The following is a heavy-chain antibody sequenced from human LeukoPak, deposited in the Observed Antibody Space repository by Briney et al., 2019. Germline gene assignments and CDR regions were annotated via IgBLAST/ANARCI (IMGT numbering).Heavy chain of an antibody. J-gene: IGHJ3*02. CDR1: GYTFTSYA. Sequence: ASVTVSCTASGYTFTSYAMNWVRQAPGQGLEWMGWINPNSGGTNYAQKFQGRVTMTRDTSISTAYMELSRLRSDDTAVYYCARDLGTMIVVGYDAFDIWGQGTMVTVSS. V-gene: IGHV1-2*02. CDR3: ARDLGTMIVVGYDAFDI. D-gene: IGHD3-22*01. CDR2: INPNSGGT.